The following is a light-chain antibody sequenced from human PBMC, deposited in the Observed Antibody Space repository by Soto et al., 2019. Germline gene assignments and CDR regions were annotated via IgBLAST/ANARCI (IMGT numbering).Light chain of an antibody. CDR2: GAS. CDR3: QQYTNWPPWT. V-gene: IGKV3-15*01. CDR1: QSVSTN. Sequence: EIVMTQSPATLSVSPGERATLSCRASQSVSTNLAWYQQKPGQTPRIVIYGASTRAAGIPARFSGSGSGTEFTLTISSLQSEDFAVYYCQQYTNWPPWTFGRGTKV. J-gene: IGKJ1*01.